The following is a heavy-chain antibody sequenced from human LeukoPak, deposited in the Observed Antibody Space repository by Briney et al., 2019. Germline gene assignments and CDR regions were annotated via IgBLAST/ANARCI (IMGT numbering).Heavy chain of an antibody. J-gene: IGHJ3*02. D-gene: IGHD3-16*01. CDR3: ASTRGSSASRGFDI. CDR1: GGSISSSNW. CDR2: IYHSGCT. V-gene: IGHV4-4*02. Sequence: SETLSLTCAVSGGSISSSNWWSWVRQPPGKGLEWIGEIYHSGCTNYNPSLKSRVTISVDKSKNQFSLKLSSVTAADTAVYYCASTRGSSASRGFDIWGQGTMVTVSS.